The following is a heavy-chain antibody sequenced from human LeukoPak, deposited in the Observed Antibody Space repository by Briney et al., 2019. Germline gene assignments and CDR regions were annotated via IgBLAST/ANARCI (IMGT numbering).Heavy chain of an antibody. J-gene: IGHJ4*02. CDR3: ATVGIAARHGDY. CDR1: GGTFSSYA. CDR2: IIPILGIA. Sequence: ASVKVSCKASGGTFSSYAISWVRQAPGQGPEWMGRIIPILGIANYAQKFQGRVTITADKSTSTAYMELSSLRSEDTAVYYCATVGIAARHGDYWGQGTLVTVSS. V-gene: IGHV1-69*04. D-gene: IGHD6-6*01.